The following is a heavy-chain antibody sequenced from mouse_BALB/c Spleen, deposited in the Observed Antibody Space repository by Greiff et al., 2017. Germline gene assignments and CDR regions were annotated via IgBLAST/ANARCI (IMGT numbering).Heavy chain of an antibody. CDR1: GYTFTSYT. Sequence: QVQLQQSGAELARPGASVQMSCKASGYTFTSYTMHWVKQRPGQGLEWIGYINPSSGYTNYNQKFKDKATLTADKSSSTAYMQLSSLTSEDSAVYYCARSTMITSFAYWGQGTLVTVSA. CDR3: ARSTMITSFAY. J-gene: IGHJ3*01. CDR2: INPSSGYT. D-gene: IGHD2-4*01. V-gene: IGHV1-4*01.